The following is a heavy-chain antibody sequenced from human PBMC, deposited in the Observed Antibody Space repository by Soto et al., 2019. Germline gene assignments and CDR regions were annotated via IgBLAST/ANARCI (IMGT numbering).Heavy chain of an antibody. J-gene: IGHJ4*02. CDR1: GFTFSSYS. Sequence: GGSLRLSCAASGFTFSSYSMNWVRQAPGKGLEWVSSISSSSSYIYYADSVKGRFTISRDNAKNSLYLQMNSPRAEDTAVYYCARDGSYYYDSSGYTFDYWGQGTLVTVSS. CDR2: ISSSSSYI. CDR3: ARDGSYYYDSSGYTFDY. D-gene: IGHD3-22*01. V-gene: IGHV3-21*01.